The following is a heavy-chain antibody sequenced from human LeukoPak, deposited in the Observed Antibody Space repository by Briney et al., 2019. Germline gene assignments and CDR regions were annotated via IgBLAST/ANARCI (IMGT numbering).Heavy chain of an antibody. Sequence: KPSETLSLTCTVSGGSVSTNTCYWDWIRQPAGKGLEWIGSIYFSGSTYYNPSLKSRVTISVDTSKNQFSLKLNSVTAADTAVYYCARDRGSNPDYWGQGSLVTVSS. CDR1: GGSVSTNTCY. J-gene: IGHJ4*02. V-gene: IGHV4-39*07. CDR3: ARDRGSNPDY. CDR2: IYFSGST. D-gene: IGHD6-13*01.